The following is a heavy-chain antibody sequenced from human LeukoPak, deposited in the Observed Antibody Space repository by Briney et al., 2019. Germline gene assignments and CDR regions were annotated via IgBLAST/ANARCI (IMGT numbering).Heavy chain of an antibody. CDR2: IYPGDSDT. CDR1: GYSFTSYW. Sequence: GESLKTSCKGSGYSFTSYWIGWVRQMPGKGLEWMGIIYPGDSDTRYSPSFQGQVTISADKSISTAYLQWSSLKASDTAMYYCARDLGYCSSTSCSFDYWGQGTLVTVSS. J-gene: IGHJ4*02. CDR3: ARDLGYCSSTSCSFDY. D-gene: IGHD2-2*01. V-gene: IGHV5-51*01.